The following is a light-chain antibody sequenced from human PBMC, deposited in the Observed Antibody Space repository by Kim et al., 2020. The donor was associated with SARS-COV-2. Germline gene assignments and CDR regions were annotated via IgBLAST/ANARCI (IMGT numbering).Light chain of an antibody. CDR2: DVS. CDR3: RSYTSSNTWV. CDR1: SSDIGDYDY. V-gene: IGLV2-14*03. J-gene: IGLJ3*02. Sequence: QSALTQPASVSGSPGQSITISCTGTSSDIGDYDYVSWYQQHPGKAPKLIIYDVSKRPSGISNRFSGTKSGNTASLTISGLQAEDEADYHCRSYTSSNTWVFGGGTQLTVL.